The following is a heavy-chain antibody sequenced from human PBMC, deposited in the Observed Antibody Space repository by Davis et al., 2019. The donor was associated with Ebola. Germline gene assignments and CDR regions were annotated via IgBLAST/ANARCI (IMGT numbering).Heavy chain of an antibody. D-gene: IGHD2-15*01. V-gene: IGHV3-48*01. CDR3: ARDRYPSCSGGSCSYYYYGMDV. CDR1: GFTFSSYS. CDR2: ISSSSSII. Sequence: GGSLRLSCAASGFTFSSYSMNWVRQAPGKGLEWVSYISSSSSIIYYADSVKGRFTISRDNAKNSLYLQMNSLRAEDTAVYYCARDRYPSCSGGSCSYYYYGMDVWGQGTTVTVSS. J-gene: IGHJ6*02.